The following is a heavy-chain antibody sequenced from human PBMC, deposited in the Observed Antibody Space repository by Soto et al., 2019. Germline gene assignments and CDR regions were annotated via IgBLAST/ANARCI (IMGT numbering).Heavy chain of an antibody. D-gene: IGHD5-12*01. CDR2: IDPSDSYT. CDR1: GYSFTTYW. CDR3: ARKVMAARWADAFDI. V-gene: IGHV5-10-1*01. Sequence: GDSLKISCKGSGYSFTTYWITWVRQMPGKGLEWMGRIDPSDSYTNYSPSFQGHVTISADKSISTAYLQWSSLKASDTAMYYCARKVMAARWADAFDIWGQGTMVTVSS. J-gene: IGHJ3*02.